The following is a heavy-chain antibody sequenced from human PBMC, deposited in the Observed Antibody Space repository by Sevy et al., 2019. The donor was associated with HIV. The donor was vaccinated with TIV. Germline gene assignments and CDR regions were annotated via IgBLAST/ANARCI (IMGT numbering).Heavy chain of an antibody. CDR2: ISSDGSIT. CDR1: GFTFSTYW. CDR3: ARTVFYDENDKSTTYYRNFDY. J-gene: IGHJ4*02. Sequence: GGSLRLSCAASGFTFSTYWMHWVRQAPGKGLVWVSRISSDGSITSYADSVKGRFTISRDNTRNTLYLQMNSLRTEDTAVYYCARTVFYDENDKSTTYYRNFDYWGQGTLVTVSS. V-gene: IGHV3-74*01. D-gene: IGHD3-16*01.